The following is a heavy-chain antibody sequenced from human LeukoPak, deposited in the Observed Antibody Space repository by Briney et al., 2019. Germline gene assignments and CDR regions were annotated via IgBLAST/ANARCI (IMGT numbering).Heavy chain of an antibody. D-gene: IGHD3-3*01. CDR1: GGTFSSYA. CDR3: AGRGDFWSGLLSAFDI. V-gene: IGHV1-69*13. Sequence: ASVKVSCKASGGTFSSYAISWVRQAPGQGLERMGGIIPIFGTANYAQKFQGRVTITADESTSTAYMELSSLRSEDTAVYYCAGRGDFWSGLLSAFDIWGQGTMVTVSS. J-gene: IGHJ3*02. CDR2: IIPIFGTA.